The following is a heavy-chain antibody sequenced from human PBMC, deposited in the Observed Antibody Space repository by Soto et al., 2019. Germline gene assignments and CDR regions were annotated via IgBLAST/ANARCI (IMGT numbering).Heavy chain of an antibody. Sequence: SETLSLTCTVSGGSISSYYWSWIRQPPGKGLEWIGYIYYSGSTNYNPSLKSRVTISVDTSKNQFSLKLSSVTAADTAVYYCARDHDSWGKGTLVTVSS. CDR2: IYYSGST. V-gene: IGHV4-59*12. CDR3: ARDHDS. J-gene: IGHJ4*02. CDR1: GGSISSYY.